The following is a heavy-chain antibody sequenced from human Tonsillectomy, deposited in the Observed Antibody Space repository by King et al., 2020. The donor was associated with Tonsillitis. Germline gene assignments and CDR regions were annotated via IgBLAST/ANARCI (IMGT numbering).Heavy chain of an antibody. CDR1: GFTFRTYS. J-gene: IGHJ4*02. D-gene: IGHD6-19*01. CDR2: ISSSSSFI. V-gene: IGHV3-21*01. Sequence: VQLVESGGGLVKPGGSLRLSCAASGFTFRTYSMNWIRQAPGKGLEWVSSISSSSSFIYYADSVKGRFTISRDNTKNSLYLQRNSLRAEDTAVYYCAREEWLVDYWGQGTLVTVSS. CDR3: AREEWLVDY.